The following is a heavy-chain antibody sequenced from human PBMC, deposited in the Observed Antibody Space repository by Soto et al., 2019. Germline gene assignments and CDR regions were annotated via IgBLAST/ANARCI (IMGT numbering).Heavy chain of an antibody. CDR3: AKSRDAYNFYFYYGMDV. V-gene: IGHV3-30*18. CDR2: ILYDGSNK. Sequence: QVQLVESGGGVVQPGTSLRLSCAASGFTFSNYGMHWVRQTPGKGLEWVALILYDGSNKYYADSVKGRFTISRDNSKNTLYLQVSSLRAEGTAVYYCAKSRDAYNFYFYYGMDVWGQGTSVTVSS. J-gene: IGHJ6*02. D-gene: IGHD1-1*01. CDR1: GFTFSNYG.